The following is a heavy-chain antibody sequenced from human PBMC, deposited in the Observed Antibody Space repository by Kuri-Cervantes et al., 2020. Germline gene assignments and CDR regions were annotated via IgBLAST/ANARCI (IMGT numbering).Heavy chain of an antibody. CDR1: GGSISSYY. CDR2: IYYSGST. V-gene: IGHV4-59*08. Sequence: SETLSLTCTVSGGSISSYYWSWIRQPPGKGLEWIGYIYYSGSTNYNPSLKSRVTISVDTSKNQFSLKLSSVTASDTAVYSCAIYSSSWYGVDYWGQGTLVTVSS. J-gene: IGHJ4*02. CDR3: AIYSSSWYGVDY. D-gene: IGHD6-13*01.